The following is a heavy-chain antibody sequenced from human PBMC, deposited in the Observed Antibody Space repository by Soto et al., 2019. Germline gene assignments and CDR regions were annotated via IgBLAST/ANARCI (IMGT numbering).Heavy chain of an antibody. CDR1: GGSISSYY. CDR3: ARSPITIFGVVNQYFDY. Sequence: SETLSLTCTVSGGSISSYYWSWIRQPPGKGLEWIGYIYYSGSTNYNPSLKSRVTISVDTSKNQFSLKLSSVTAADTAVYYCARSPITIFGVVNQYFDYGGQGTLVTAPQ. D-gene: IGHD3-3*01. V-gene: IGHV4-59*01. J-gene: IGHJ4*02. CDR2: IYYSGST.